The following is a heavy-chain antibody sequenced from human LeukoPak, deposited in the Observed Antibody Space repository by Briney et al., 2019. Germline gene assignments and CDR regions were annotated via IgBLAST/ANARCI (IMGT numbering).Heavy chain of an antibody. CDR2: ISSSSSFI. J-gene: IGHJ4*02. Sequence: PGGSLRLSCAASGFTFSRYSMNWVRQAPGKGLEWVSSISSSSSFIYYADSVKGRFTICRDNAKNSLYLQMSSWRAEEKAVYCCAKKSGSAFDYWGQGTLVTVS. CDR3: AKKSGSAFDY. D-gene: IGHD1-26*01. V-gene: IGHV3-21*01. CDR1: GFTFSRYS.